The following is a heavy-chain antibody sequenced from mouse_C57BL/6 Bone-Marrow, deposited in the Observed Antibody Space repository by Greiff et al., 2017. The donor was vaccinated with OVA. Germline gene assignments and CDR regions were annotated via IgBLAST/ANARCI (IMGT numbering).Heavy chain of an antibody. CDR2: INPNNGGT. CDR1: GYTFTDYY. V-gene: IGHV1-26*01. D-gene: IGHD2-5*01. Sequence: VQLQQSGPELVKPGASVKISCKASGYTFTDYYMNWVKQSHGKSLEWIGDINPNNGGTSYNQKFKGKATLTVDKSSSTAYMELRSLTSEDSAVYYCAIPYSNHFDYWGQGTTLTVSS. CDR3: AIPYSNHFDY. J-gene: IGHJ2*01.